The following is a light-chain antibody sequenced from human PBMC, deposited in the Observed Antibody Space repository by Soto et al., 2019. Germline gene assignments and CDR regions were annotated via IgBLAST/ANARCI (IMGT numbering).Light chain of an antibody. Sequence: EIVLTQSPATLSLSPGERATLSCRASQSVSSYLAWYQHKPGQAPRLLIYGASFRATGMPARFSGSGFGTEFTLTITSLEPEDFAVFYCHQYGISPPTFGQGTKVDIK. CDR1: QSVSSY. J-gene: IGKJ1*01. CDR2: GAS. CDR3: HQYGISPPT. V-gene: IGKV3-20*01.